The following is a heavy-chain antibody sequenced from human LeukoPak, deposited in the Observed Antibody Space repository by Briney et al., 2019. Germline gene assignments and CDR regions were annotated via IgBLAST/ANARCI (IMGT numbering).Heavy chain of an antibody. CDR2: ITPGGGT. D-gene: IGHD4-17*01. J-gene: IGHJ4*01. Sequence: GGSLRLSCAASEFTFSSYVMAWVGEAPGPVLEWVSTITPGGGTYYADSVKGRFTISRDNSKNTLYLQMNSLTAEDTAIYYCVSGGDYHVRLCTYWGQGTLVTVSS. V-gene: IGHV3-23*01. CDR1: EFTFSSYV. CDR3: VSGGDYHVRLCTY.